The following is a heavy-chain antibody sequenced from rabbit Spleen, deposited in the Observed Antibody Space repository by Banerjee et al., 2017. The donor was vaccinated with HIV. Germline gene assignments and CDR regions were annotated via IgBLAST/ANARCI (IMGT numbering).Heavy chain of an antibody. D-gene: IGHD1-1*01. CDR3: ARDLVAVIGWNFNL. J-gene: IGHJ4*01. CDR2: ISSGNGNT. Sequence: QEQLVESGGGLVKPEGSLTLTCTASGFTLSSYYMCWVRQAPGKGLEWSACISSGNGNTYYASWAKGRFTISRTSSTTVTLQMTSLTAADTATYFCARDLVAVIGWNFNLWGPGTLVTVS. V-gene: IGHV1S45*01. CDR1: GFTLSSYY.